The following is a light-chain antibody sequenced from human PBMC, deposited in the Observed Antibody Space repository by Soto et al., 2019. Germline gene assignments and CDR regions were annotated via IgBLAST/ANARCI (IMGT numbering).Light chain of an antibody. Sequence: QSVLTQPPSVSGAPGQRVTISCTGNSSNIGAPFDVHWYQQFPGTAPKLLIYGNNNRPSGVPDRFSGSKSGASASLAITGLQAEDEADYYCQSFDISLSGSWVFGGGTQLTVL. V-gene: IGLV1-40*01. CDR2: GNN. J-gene: IGLJ3*02. CDR3: QSFDISLSGSWV. CDR1: SSNIGAPFD.